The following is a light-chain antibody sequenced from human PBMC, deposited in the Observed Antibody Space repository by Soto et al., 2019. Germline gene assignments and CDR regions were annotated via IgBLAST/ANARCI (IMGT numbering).Light chain of an antibody. CDR3: SSYTSSSTLNV. J-gene: IGLJ1*01. CDR1: SSGVGSYVL. V-gene: IGLV2-14*02. CDR2: EVT. Sequence: QSALTQPASVSGSPGQSITISCTGTSSGVGSYVLVSWYQQHPGTAPKLMIFEVTKRPSGVSDRFSGSKSGNSASLTISGLQAEDEADYYCSSYTSSSTLNVFGTGTKVTVL.